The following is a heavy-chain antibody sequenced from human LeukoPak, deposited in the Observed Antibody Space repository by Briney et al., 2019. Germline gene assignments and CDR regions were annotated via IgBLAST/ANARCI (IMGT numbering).Heavy chain of an antibody. V-gene: IGHV4-38-2*02. CDR1: GYSISSGYY. Sequence: SETLSLTCTVSGYSISSGYYWGWIRQPPGKGLEWIGSIYHSGSTYYNPSLKSRVTISVDTSKNQFSLKLSSVTAADTAVYYCARDFSQRITMVRGVMPAWGQGTLVTVSS. CDR2: IYHSGST. J-gene: IGHJ5*02. D-gene: IGHD3-10*01. CDR3: ARDFSQRITMVRGVMPA.